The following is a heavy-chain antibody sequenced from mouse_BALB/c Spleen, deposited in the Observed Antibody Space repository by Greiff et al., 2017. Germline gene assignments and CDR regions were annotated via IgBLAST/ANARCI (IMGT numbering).Heavy chain of an antibody. Sequence: QVQLQQSGAELVKPGASVKLSCKASGYTFTSYWMHWVKQRPGQGLEWIGEIDPSDSYTNYNQKFKGKATLTVDKSSSTAYMQLSSLTSEDSAVYYCASLRAYGYLDYWGQGTTLTVSS. D-gene: IGHD1-1*02. CDR1: GYTFTSYW. CDR2: IDPSDSYT. V-gene: IGHV1-69*02. CDR3: ASLRAYGYLDY. J-gene: IGHJ2*01.